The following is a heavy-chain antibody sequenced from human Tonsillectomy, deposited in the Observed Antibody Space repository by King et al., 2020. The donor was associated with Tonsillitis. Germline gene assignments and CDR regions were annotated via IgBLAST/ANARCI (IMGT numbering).Heavy chain of an antibody. CDR1: GYTFTNYS. D-gene: IGHD5-12*01. V-gene: IGHV7-4-1*02. J-gene: IGHJ4*02. Sequence: QVQLVESGSELKKPGASVKVSCTASGYTFTNYSMNWVRQAPGQGPEWMGWINTNTGNPTFAQGFAGRFVFSLDTSVSTAYLQISSLKAEDTAVYYCATDGATAALDYWGQGTLVTVSS. CDR3: ATDGATAALDY. CDR2: INTNTGNP.